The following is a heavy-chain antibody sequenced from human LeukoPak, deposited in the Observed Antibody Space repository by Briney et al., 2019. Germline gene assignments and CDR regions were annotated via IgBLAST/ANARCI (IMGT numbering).Heavy chain of an antibody. V-gene: IGHV1-46*01. CDR3: ARDESQTGYSSGD. J-gene: IGHJ4*02. Sequence: ASVKVSCKASGYTFTSYYMHWVRQAPGQGLEWMGIINPSGGSTSYAQKFQGRVTMTRDTSTSTVYMQLSSLRSEDTAVYYCARDESQTGYSSGDWGQGTLVTVSS. CDR2: INPSGGST. D-gene: IGHD6-19*01. CDR1: GYTFTSYY.